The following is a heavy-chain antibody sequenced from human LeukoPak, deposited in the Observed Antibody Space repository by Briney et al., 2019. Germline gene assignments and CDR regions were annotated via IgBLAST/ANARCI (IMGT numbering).Heavy chain of an antibody. J-gene: IGHJ4*02. CDR3: ARDYYDSSGYYRFGY. Sequence: ASVKVSCKASGYTFTSYGISWVRQAPGQGLEWMGWISAYNGNTNYAQKLQGRVTMTTDTSTSTAYMELRSLRSDDTAVYYCARDYYDSSGYYRFGYWGQGTLVTVSS. CDR1: GYTFTSYG. CDR2: ISAYNGNT. V-gene: IGHV1-18*01. D-gene: IGHD3-22*01.